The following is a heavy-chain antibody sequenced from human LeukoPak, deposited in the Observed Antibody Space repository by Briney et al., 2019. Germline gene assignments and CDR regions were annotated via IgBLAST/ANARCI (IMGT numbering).Heavy chain of an antibody. CDR1: GGSISGHY. CDR2: IYDSGST. V-gene: IGHV4-59*11. J-gene: IGHJ1*01. Sequence: SETLSLTCTVSGGSISGHYWSWIRQTPGMGLEWLAYIYDSGSTNSNPSLKSRVTISVDTPKHQVSLKVRSVTAADTALYYCARGSDHDILTGYSQGYFQHWGQGTLVTVS. D-gene: IGHD3-9*01. CDR3: ARGSDHDILTGYSQGYFQH.